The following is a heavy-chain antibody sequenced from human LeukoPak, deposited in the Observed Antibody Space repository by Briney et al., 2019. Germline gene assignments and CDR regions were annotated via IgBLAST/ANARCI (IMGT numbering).Heavy chain of an antibody. D-gene: IGHD2-8*01. CDR1: GYTFTSYG. CDR3: ARDYVDDIPMIKDY. CDR2: IRGSNGDT. Sequence: ASVKVSCKGSGYTFTSYGISWVRQAPGQGLEWMGWIRGSNGDTNYAQRLQGRVTVTTDTSTSTVYMELSSLRSEDTAVYYCARDYVDDIPMIKDYWGQGTLVTVSS. J-gene: IGHJ4*02. V-gene: IGHV1-18*01.